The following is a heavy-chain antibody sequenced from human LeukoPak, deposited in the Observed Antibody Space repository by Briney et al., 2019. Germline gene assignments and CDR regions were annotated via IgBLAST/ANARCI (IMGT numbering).Heavy chain of an antibody. Sequence: SETLSLTCTVSGGSISSCDYYWSWIRQPPGKDLEWLGYIYYSGSTYYNPSLKSRVTISVDTSKNQFSLKLRSVTAADTAVYDWARCRGYYYGPGSKYYFDYWGQGTLVTVSS. CDR1: GGSISSCDYY. D-gene: IGHD3-10*01. CDR2: IYYSGST. J-gene: IGHJ4*02. CDR3: ARCRGYYYGPGSKYYFDY. V-gene: IGHV4-30-4*01.